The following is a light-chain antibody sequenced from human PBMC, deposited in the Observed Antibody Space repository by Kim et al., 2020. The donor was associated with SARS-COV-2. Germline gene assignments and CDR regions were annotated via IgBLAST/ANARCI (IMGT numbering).Light chain of an antibody. Sequence: DFQMTQSPSSLSASVGDRVTITCRASQDINNYLAWYQQKPGEVPKLLIYAASAFQSGVPSRFSGSGSGTDFTLAISSLQPEDVGTYYCQKYGSGPRTFGQGTKVDIK. CDR2: AAS. CDR3: QKYGSGPRT. V-gene: IGKV1-27*01. CDR1: QDINNY. J-gene: IGKJ1*01.